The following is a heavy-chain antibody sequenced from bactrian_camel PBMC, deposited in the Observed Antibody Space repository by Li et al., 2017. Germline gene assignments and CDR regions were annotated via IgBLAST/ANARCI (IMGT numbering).Heavy chain of an antibody. CDR1: GITFSNYY. D-gene: IGHD1*01. J-gene: IGHJ4*01. V-gene: IGHV3-2*01. CDR3: AARRVGSIDCHRGSWSAGTLAVEGTQYY. CDR2: MNAGTANT. Sequence: HVQLVESGGGLVQTGGSLRLSCSVSGITFSNYYLMWIRQPPGKGLEWVSSMNAGTANTYYADSVKGRFTISQDLFKNELYLEMNSLKPEDTAAYYCAARRVGSIDCHRGSWSAGTLAVEGTQYYWGRGTQVTVS.